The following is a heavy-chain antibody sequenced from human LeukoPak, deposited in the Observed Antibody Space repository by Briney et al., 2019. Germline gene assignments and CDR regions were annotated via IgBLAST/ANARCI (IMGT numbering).Heavy chain of an antibody. V-gene: IGHV3-30-3*01. CDR3: ARGDSGGAFDI. CDR1: GFTFSSYA. CDR2: ISYDGSNK. D-gene: IGHD3-10*01. Sequence: PGGSLRLSCAASGFTFSSYAMHWVRQAPGKGLEWVAVISYDGSNKYYADSVKGRFTISRDNSKNTLYLQMNSLRAEDTAVYYCARGDSGGAFDIWGQGTMVTVSS. J-gene: IGHJ3*02.